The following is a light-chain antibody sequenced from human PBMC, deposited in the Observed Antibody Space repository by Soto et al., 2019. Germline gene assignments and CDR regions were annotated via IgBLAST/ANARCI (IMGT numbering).Light chain of an antibody. CDR1: SGYVGTYSL. CDR2: EGH. J-gene: IGLJ1*01. Sequence: LAQPASVSGSPGQSITISCTGASGYVGTYSLVSWYQQHPGKAPKVVIYEGHKRPSGVPDRFSGSTSVNTASLTISGLQTDDEADYYCCLYVGATTYVFXTGTKVTVL. CDR3: CLYVGATTYV. V-gene: IGLV2-23*01.